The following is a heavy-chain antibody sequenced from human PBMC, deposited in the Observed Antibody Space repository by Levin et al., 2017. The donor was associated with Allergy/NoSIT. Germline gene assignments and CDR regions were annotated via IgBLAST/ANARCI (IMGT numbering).Heavy chain of an antibody. CDR2: IWYDGSYK. J-gene: IGHJ6*02. CDR3: AVIPLDTSYNGMDV. V-gene: IGHV3-33*01. CDR1: GFTFSNYG. D-gene: IGHD5-18*01. Sequence: GGSLRLSCAASGFTFSNYGIHWVRQAPGKGLEWVAVIWYDGSYKYYGDSVKGRFTISRDNSMNTLYLMMNSLRAEDTAVYYCAVIPLDTSYNGMDVWGQGTTVTVSS.